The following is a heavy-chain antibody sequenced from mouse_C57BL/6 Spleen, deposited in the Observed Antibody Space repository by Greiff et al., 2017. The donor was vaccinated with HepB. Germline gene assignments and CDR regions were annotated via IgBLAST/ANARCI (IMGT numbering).Heavy chain of an antibody. Sequence: QVQLQQSGAELVKPGASVKLSCKASGYTFTEYTIHWVKQRSGQGLEWIGWFYPGSGSIKYNEKFKDKATLTADKSSSTVYMELSRLTSEDSAVYFCARHERDYYGSSYRYYAMDYWGQGTSVTVSS. V-gene: IGHV1-62-2*01. CDR1: GYTFTEYT. CDR2: FYPGSGSI. J-gene: IGHJ4*01. D-gene: IGHD1-1*01. CDR3: ARHERDYYGSSYRYYAMDY.